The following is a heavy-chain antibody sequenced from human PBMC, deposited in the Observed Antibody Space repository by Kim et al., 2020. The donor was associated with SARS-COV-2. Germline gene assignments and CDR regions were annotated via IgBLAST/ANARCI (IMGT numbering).Heavy chain of an antibody. Sequence: GGSLRLSCAASGFTFDDYAMHWVRQAPGKGLEWVSGISWNSGSIGYADSVKGRFTISRDNAKNSLYLQMNSLRAEDTALYYCAKGSDNCNYLLPGFDPWGQGTLVTVSS. J-gene: IGHJ5*02. CDR3: AKGSDNCNYLLPGFDP. V-gene: IGHV3-9*01. CDR2: ISWNSGSI. D-gene: IGHD1-7*01. CDR1: GFTFDDYA.